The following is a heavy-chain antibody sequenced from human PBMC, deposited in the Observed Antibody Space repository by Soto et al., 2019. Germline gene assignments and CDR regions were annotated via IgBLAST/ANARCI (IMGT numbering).Heavy chain of an antibody. V-gene: IGHV4-59*01. CDR2: TYHRGST. Sequence: SETLSLTCSVSGVSISSYFWSWIRQAPGGGLEWIGYTYHRGSTNYSPSIESRVAISLDTSENQFCLKVKSVTPADTAVYYCARIGGYYGPLDSWGQGTPVTVSS. CDR1: GVSISSYF. J-gene: IGHJ4*02. D-gene: IGHD1-26*01. CDR3: ARIGGYYGPLDS.